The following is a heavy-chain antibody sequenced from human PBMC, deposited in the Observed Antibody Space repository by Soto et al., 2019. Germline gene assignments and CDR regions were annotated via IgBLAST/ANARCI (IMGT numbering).Heavy chain of an antibody. D-gene: IGHD6-19*01. CDR3: ARGSYSSGWFPYYYGMDV. CDR1: GYTFTGYY. J-gene: IGHJ6*01. CDR2: INPNSGGT. Sequence: ASVKVSCKASGYTFTGYYIHWVRQAPGQGLEWMGWINPNSGGTNYAQKFQGWVTMTRDTSISTAYMELSRLRSDDTAVYYCARGSYSSGWFPYYYGMDVWGQGTTVTVSS. V-gene: IGHV1-2*04.